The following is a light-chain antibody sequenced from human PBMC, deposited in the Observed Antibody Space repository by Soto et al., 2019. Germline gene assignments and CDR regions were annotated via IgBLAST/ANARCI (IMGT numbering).Light chain of an antibody. CDR1: NSDVGRYNY. J-gene: IGLJ2*01. CDR3: TSYATTTTVI. CDR2: GVN. V-gene: IGLV2-14*01. Sequence: QSALTQPASVSGSPGQSITISCTGSNSDVGRYNYVAWYQQHPGKAPKLIIFGVNNRPSGVSDRFSCSKSGNTASLTISGLQAEDEADYYCTSYATTTTVIFGGGTKLTVL.